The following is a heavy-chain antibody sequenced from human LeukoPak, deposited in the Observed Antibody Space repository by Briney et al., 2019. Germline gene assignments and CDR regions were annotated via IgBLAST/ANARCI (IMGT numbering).Heavy chain of an antibody. J-gene: IGHJ4*02. CDR1: GFTFSDYW. CDR2: INRGGNEV. Sequence: GGSLRLSCAASGFTFSDYWMTWVRQVPGKRLEWVANINRGGNEVHYVDSVKGRFTISRDNAKNSLCLQLDSLRVEDTAVYYCARVGAWELQRVFDYWGQGTLVTVSS. D-gene: IGHD1-26*01. CDR3: ARVGAWELQRVFDY. V-gene: IGHV3-7*01.